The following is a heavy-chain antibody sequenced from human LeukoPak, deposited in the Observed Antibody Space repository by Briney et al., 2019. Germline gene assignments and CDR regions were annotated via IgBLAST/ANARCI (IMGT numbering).Heavy chain of an antibody. CDR1: GYTFTSYG. J-gene: IGHJ6*03. V-gene: IGHV1-18*01. CDR3: ARDLAWEQQLGHYYYYYMDV. Sequence: ASVKVSCKASGYTFTSYGISWVRQAPGQGREWMGWISAYNGNTNYAQKLQGRVTMTTDTSTSTAYMELRSLRSDDTAVYYCARDLAWEQQLGHYYYYYMDVWGKGTTVTVSS. CDR2: ISAYNGNT. D-gene: IGHD6-13*01.